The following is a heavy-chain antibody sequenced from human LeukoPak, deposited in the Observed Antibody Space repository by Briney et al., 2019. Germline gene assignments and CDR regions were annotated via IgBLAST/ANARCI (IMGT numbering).Heavy chain of an antibody. CDR2: ISSSSSYI. V-gene: IGHV3-21*01. J-gene: IGHJ4*02. D-gene: IGHD3-10*01. CDR1: GFTFSSYS. CDR3: ARGPYGSGSYSDY. Sequence: GGSLRLSCAASGFTFSSYSMNWVRQAPGKGLEWVSSISSSSSYIYYADSVKGRFTISRDNAKNSLYLQMNSPRAEDTAVYYCARGPYGSGSYSDYWGQGTLVTVSS.